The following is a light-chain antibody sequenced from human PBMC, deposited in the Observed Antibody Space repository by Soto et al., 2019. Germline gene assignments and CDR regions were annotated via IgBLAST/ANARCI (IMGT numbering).Light chain of an antibody. CDR2: EVS. CDR1: SSDVGGYNY. Sequence: QSVLTQPASVSGSPGQSITISCTGTSSDVGGYNYVSWYQQHPGKGPKLMIYEVSNRPSGVSNRFSGSKSGNTASLTISGLQAEDEADYYCSSYTSGSTLVFGGGTKLTVL. J-gene: IGLJ2*01. V-gene: IGLV2-14*01. CDR3: SSYTSGSTLV.